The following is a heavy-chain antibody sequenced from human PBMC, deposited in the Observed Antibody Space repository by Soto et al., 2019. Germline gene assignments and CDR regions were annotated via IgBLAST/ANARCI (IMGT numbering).Heavy chain of an antibody. CDR1: GFSLSTSGVG. CDR3: AHTFLWFGEGYYFDY. CDR2: IYWDDDK. J-gene: IGHJ4*02. Sequence: QITLKESGPTLVKPTQTLTLTCTFSGFSLSTSGVGVGWIRQPPGKALEWLALIYWDDDKRYSPSLKSRLTSTKDTSKNQVVLTMTNMDPVDTATYYCAHTFLWFGEGYYFDYWGQGTLVTVSS. V-gene: IGHV2-5*02. D-gene: IGHD3-10*01.